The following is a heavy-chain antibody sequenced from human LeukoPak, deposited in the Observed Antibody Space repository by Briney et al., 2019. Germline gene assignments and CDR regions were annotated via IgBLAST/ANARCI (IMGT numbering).Heavy chain of an antibody. D-gene: IGHD1-1*01. CDR2: ISYDGSNK. Sequence: GGSLRLSCAASGFTFSSYAMHWVRQAPGKGLEWVAVISYDGSNKYYADSVKGRFTISRDNSKNTLYLQMNSLRAEDTAVYYCAKALGWNDVGLDYWGQGTLVTVSS. CDR3: AKALGWNDVGLDY. CDR1: GFTFSSYA. J-gene: IGHJ4*02. V-gene: IGHV3-30*04.